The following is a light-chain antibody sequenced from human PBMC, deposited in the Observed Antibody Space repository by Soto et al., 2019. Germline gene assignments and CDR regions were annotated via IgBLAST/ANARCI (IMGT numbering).Light chain of an antibody. CDR1: QSVLSSY. Sequence: EIVLTQSPGTLSLSPGERANLSCRASQSVLSSYFAWYQQKPGQAPRLLIYLTSSRAAGIPERFSGSWSGTDFTLTISRLEPEDFAVYYCQQYGSSPWTFGQGTKVDI. J-gene: IGKJ1*01. CDR3: QQYGSSPWT. CDR2: LTS. V-gene: IGKV3-20*01.